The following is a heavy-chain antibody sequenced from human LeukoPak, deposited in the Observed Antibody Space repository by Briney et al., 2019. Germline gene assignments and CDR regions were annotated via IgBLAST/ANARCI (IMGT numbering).Heavy chain of an antibody. CDR2: IKSKTDGGTT. D-gene: IGHD3-16*02. Sequence: GGSLRLSCAASGFTFSNAWMSWVRQAPGKGLEWVGRIKSKTDGGTTDYAAPVKGRFTISRDDSKNTLYLQMNSLKTEDTAVYYCIILITFGGVIALSPWGQGILVTVSS. V-gene: IGHV3-15*01. CDR1: GFTFSNAW. J-gene: IGHJ5*02. CDR3: IILITFGGVIALSP.